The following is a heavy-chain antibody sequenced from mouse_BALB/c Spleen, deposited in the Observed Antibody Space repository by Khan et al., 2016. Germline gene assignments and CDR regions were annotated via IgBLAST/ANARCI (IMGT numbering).Heavy chain of an antibody. J-gene: IGHJ2*01. Sequence: QVQLQQSGAELVKPGASVKLSCKASGYTFTSYDINRVRLRPEQGLEWIGWIFPGDGSTKYNEKFKGKATLTTDKSSSTGYMRLSRLTSEDSANYFGARGYYSFNYWGQDTTLTVSS. V-gene: IGHV1-85*01. CDR2: IFPGDGST. CDR1: GYTFTSYD. D-gene: IGHD2-1*01. CDR3: ARGYYSFNY.